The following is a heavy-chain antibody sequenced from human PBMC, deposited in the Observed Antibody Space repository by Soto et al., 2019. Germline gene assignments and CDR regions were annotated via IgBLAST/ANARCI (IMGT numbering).Heavy chain of an antibody. Sequence: EVQLLESGGGLVQPGGSLRLSCAVSGFSFSTYGVTWVRQAPGKGLEWVSGVSGGSGSTHFADSVKGRFTITGDNSKTTVYLQMNILSVEDTAVYYCAKWNGYGDYWGQGTLVPVSS. CDR2: VSGGSGST. CDR3: AKWNGYGDY. V-gene: IGHV3-23*01. CDR1: GFSFSTYG. D-gene: IGHD1-1*01. J-gene: IGHJ4*02.